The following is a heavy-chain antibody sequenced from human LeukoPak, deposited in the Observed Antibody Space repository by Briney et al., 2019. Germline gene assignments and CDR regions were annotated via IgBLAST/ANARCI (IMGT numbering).Heavy chain of an antibody. CDR3: ARRTYGAFAI. D-gene: IGHD3-10*01. J-gene: IGHJ3*02. CDR1: GFTFSSFG. V-gene: IGHV3-30*03. Sequence: GGSLRLSCAASGFTFSSFGMHWVRQAPGKGLEWVAVISYDGSNKYYADSVQGRFTISRDNSKNTLYLQMNSLRAEDTAVYYCARRTYGAFAIWGQGTKVTVSS. CDR2: ISYDGSNK.